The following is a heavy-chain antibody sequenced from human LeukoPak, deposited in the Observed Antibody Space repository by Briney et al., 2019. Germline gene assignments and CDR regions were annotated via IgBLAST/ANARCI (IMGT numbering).Heavy chain of an antibody. CDR2: MSGGSYTI. V-gene: IGHV3-11*04. D-gene: IGHD3-22*01. Sequence: GGSVRLSCAASGFTFSDYHMAWIRQPPGKGLEWVSYMSGGSYTIHYADSVKGRFTISRDNAESSLSLQMNSLGAEDTAVYYCARVKYDDSGYYGIFYYYMDVWGKGTTVTVSS. CDR1: GFTFSDYH. CDR3: ARVKYDDSGYYGIFYYYMDV. J-gene: IGHJ6*03.